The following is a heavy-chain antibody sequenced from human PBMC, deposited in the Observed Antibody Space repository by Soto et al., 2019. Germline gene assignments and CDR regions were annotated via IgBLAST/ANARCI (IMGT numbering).Heavy chain of an antibody. V-gene: IGHV3-15*01. D-gene: IGHD3-22*01. J-gene: IGHJ6*02. CDR2: IKSKTDGGTT. Sequence: PGGSLRLSCAASGFTFSNAWMIWVRQAPGKGLEWVGRIKSKTDGGTTDYAAPVKGRFTISRDDSKNTLYLQMNSLKTGDTAVYYCYYDSSGYWGDYYGMDVWGQGTTVTVSS. CDR1: GFTFSNAW. CDR3: YYDSSGYWGDYYGMDV.